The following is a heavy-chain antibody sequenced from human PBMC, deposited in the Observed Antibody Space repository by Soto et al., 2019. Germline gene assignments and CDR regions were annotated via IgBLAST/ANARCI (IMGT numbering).Heavy chain of an antibody. D-gene: IGHD6-13*01. CDR2: IKQDGSEK. CDR1: GFTFSSYW. J-gene: IGHJ4*02. Sequence: GGSLRISCAASGFTFSSYWMSWVRQAPGKGLEWVANIKQDGSEKYYVDSVKGRFTISRDNAKNSLYLQMNSLRAEDRAVYYCARVIEYSSSFDYWGQGTLVTVSS. V-gene: IGHV3-7*03. CDR3: ARVIEYSSSFDY.